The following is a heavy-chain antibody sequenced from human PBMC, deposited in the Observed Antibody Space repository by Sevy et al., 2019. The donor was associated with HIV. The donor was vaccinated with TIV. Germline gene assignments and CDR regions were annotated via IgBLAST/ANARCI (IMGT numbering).Heavy chain of an antibody. CDR2: ISYDGSNK. D-gene: IGHD6-6*01. Sequence: GGSLRLSCAASGFTFSSYGMHWVRQAPGKGLEWVAVISYDGSNKYYADSVKGRFTISRDNSKNALYLQMNSLRAEDTDVYYFEKDHLVAARYYYGMDVWGQGTTVTVSS. CDR1: GFTFSSYG. J-gene: IGHJ6*02. CDR3: EKDHLVAARYYYGMDV. V-gene: IGHV3-30*18.